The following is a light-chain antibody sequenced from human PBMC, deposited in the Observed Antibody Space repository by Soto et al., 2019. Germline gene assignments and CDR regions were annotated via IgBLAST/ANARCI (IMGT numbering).Light chain of an antibody. CDR2: DIN. J-gene: IGLJ1*01. Sequence: QSALTQPASVSGSPGQSITISCTGTSSDVGNYIFVSWYRQHPGKTPQLMIYDINNRPSGGSNHFSGSNSGNTAYQTIFGLQAEDEADYYCVSYTTSASYVFGTGTKVTVL. V-gene: IGLV2-14*01. CDR1: SSDVGNYIF. CDR3: VSYTTSASYV.